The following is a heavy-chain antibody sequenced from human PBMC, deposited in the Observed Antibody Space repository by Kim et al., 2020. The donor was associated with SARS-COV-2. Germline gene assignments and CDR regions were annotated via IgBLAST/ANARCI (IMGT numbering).Heavy chain of an antibody. D-gene: IGHD3-3*01. CDR3: ARVPSNYDFWSGYYKGGDYFDY. J-gene: IGHJ4*02. Sequence: SETLSLTCTVSGGSISSSSYYWGWIRQPPGKGLEWIGSIYYSGSTYYNPSLKSRVTISVDTSKNQFSLKLSSVTAADTAVYYCARVPSNYDFWSGYYKGGDYFDYWGQGTLVTVSS. CDR1: GGSISSSSYY. CDR2: IYYSGST. V-gene: IGHV4-39*07.